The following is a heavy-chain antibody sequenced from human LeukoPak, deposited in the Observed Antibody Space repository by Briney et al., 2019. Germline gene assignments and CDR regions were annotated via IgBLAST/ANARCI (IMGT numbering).Heavy chain of an antibody. CDR3: AREVGTTGWFDP. Sequence: SETLSLTCTVSGGSISSYYWSWIRQPPGKGLEWIGYIYYSGSTNYNPSLKSRVTISVDTSENQFSLKLSSVTAADTAVYYCAREVGTTGWFDPWGQGTLVTVSS. CDR2: IYYSGST. V-gene: IGHV4-59*01. J-gene: IGHJ5*02. D-gene: IGHD1-1*01. CDR1: GGSISSYY.